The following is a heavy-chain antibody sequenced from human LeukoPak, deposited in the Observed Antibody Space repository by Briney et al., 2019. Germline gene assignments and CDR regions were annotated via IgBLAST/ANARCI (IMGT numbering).Heavy chain of an antibody. Sequence: SETLSLTCNVSGGSISSSSYFWGWIRQPPGKGLEWIGTIYYSGSTSYNPSLSSRVSISVDTSKNQVSLKMKSVTDTDSAVYYCARHLSGTTMSHYFDFWGQGTLVPVSS. CDR1: GGSISSSSYF. CDR3: ARHLSGTTMSHYFDF. CDR2: IYYSGST. V-gene: IGHV4-39*01. J-gene: IGHJ4*02. D-gene: IGHD3-10*02.